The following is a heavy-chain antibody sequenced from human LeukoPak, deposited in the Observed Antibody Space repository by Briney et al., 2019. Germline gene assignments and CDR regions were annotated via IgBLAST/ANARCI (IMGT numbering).Heavy chain of an antibody. CDR2: IRGSGGST. D-gene: IGHD3-9*01. J-gene: IGHJ4*02. CDR3: AKITYYDILTGYLVAPYFDY. Sequence: GGSLRLSCAASGFTFSSYAMSWVRQAPGKGLEWVSAIRGSGGSTYYADSVKGRFTISRDNSKNTLYLQMNSLRAEDTAVYYCAKITYYDILTGYLVAPYFDYWGQGTLVTVSS. V-gene: IGHV3-23*01. CDR1: GFTFSSYA.